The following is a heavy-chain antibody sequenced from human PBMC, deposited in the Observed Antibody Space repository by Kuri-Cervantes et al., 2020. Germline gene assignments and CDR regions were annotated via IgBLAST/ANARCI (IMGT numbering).Heavy chain of an antibody. CDR3: ARDHRNVLRYFDWLPRLRGYYGMDV. CDR2: IYSGGST. D-gene: IGHD3-9*01. CDR1: GFTVSSNY. V-gene: IGHV3-66*02. J-gene: IGHJ6*02. Sequence: GESLKISCAASGFTVSSNYMSWVRQAPGKGLEWVSVIYSGGSTYYADSVKGRFTISRDNSKNTLYLQMNSLRAEDTAVYYCARDHRNVLRYFDWLPRLRGYYGMDVWGQGTTVTVSS.